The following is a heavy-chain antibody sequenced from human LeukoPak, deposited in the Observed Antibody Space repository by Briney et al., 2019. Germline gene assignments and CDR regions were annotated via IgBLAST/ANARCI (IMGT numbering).Heavy chain of an antibody. D-gene: IGHD6-13*01. V-gene: IGHV1-18*01. CDR3: SRERAAAGTIDY. CDR1: GYTFTSYG. CDR2: ISAYNGNT. Sequence: ASVKVSCEASGYTFTSYGMSWVRQTPGQGLEWMGWISAYNGNTNYAQKLQGRVTMTTDTSTSTAYMELRSLRSDDTAVYYCSRERAAAGTIDYWGQGTLVTVSS. J-gene: IGHJ4*02.